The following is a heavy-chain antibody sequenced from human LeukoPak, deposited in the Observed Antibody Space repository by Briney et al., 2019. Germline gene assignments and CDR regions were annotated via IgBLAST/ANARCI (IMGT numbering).Heavy chain of an antibody. CDR3: ARTPNDIVLMVYAIGATPGWFDP. CDR2: ISGSGGST. V-gene: IGHV3-23*01. Sequence: PGGSLRLSCAASGFTFSSYAMSWVRQAPGKGLERVSAISGSGGSTYYADSVKGRFTISRDNSKNTLYLQMNSLRAEDTAVYYCARTPNDIVLMVYAIGATPGWFDPWGQGTLVTVSS. CDR1: GFTFSSYA. J-gene: IGHJ5*02. D-gene: IGHD2-8*01.